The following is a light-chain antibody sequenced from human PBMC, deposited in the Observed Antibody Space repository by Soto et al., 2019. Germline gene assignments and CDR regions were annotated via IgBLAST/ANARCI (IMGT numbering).Light chain of an antibody. V-gene: IGKV3-20*01. CDR1: QTVRNNY. CDR3: QHYNSYSEA. CDR2: DAS. Sequence: VLTQSPVTLPLSPGQRATLSCSTSQTVRNNYLAWYQQKPGQAPRLLIYDASSRATGIPDRFSGSGSGTEFTLTISSLQPDDFATYYCQHYNSYSEAFGQGTKVDIK. J-gene: IGKJ1*01.